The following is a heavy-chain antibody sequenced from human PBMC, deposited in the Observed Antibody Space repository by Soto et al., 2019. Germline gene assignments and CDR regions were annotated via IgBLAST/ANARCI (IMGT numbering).Heavy chain of an antibody. Sequence: QVQLQESGPGLVKPSGTLSLTCAISGGSISSSNWWSWVRQPPGKGLEWIGEIYHSGSTNYNPSLKSRVTISVDKSKNQFSLKLSSVTAADTAVYYCASFEAVRRYQLLSRWELLSVSWGQGTLVTVSS. CDR1: GGSISSSNW. J-gene: IGHJ5*02. V-gene: IGHV4-4*02. CDR3: ASFEAVRRYQLLSRWELLSVS. D-gene: IGHD2-2*01. CDR2: IYHSGST.